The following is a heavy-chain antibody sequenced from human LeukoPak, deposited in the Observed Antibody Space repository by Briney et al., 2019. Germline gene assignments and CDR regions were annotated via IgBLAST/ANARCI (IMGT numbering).Heavy chain of an antibody. J-gene: IGHJ6*04. CDR2: ISSSGSTI. CDR3: ASPLNYYYDTFSTMDV. Sequence: PGGSLRLSCAASGFTFSDYYMSWIRQAPGKGLEWVSYISSSGSTIYYADSVKGRFTISRDNAKNSLYLQMNSPTAEDTAVYYCASPLNYYYDTFSTMDVWGKGTTVTVSS. D-gene: IGHD3-22*01. CDR1: GFTFSDYY. V-gene: IGHV3-11*01.